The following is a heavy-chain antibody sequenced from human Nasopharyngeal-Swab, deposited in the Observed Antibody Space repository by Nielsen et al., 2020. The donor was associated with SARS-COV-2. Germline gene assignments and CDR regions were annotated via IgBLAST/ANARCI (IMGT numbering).Heavy chain of an antibody. CDR2: INPSGGST. J-gene: IGHJ3*01. CDR1: GYTFTSYY. Sequence: ASVKVSCKASGYTFTSYYMHWVRQAPGQGLQWMGLINPSGGSTSYAQKFQGRVTMTRDTSTATVYMELSSLRSEDPAMYYCARERAGYDAFDLWGQGTMVTVSS. D-gene: IGHD3-9*01. V-gene: IGHV1-46*01. CDR3: ARERAGYDAFDL.